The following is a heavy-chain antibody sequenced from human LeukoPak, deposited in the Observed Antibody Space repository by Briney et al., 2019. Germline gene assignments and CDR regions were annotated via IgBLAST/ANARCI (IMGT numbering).Heavy chain of an antibody. Sequence: SETLSLTCTVSGGSISSTAYQWGWIRQPPGKGLEWIGNIYYSESTYYNPSLKSRVTISVDTSKNQFSLKLSSVTAADTAVYYCATLKVVAATIFDYWGQGTLVTVSS. CDR3: ATLKVVAATIFDY. CDR1: GGSISSTAYQ. CDR2: IYYSEST. D-gene: IGHD2-15*01. J-gene: IGHJ4*02. V-gene: IGHV4-39*07.